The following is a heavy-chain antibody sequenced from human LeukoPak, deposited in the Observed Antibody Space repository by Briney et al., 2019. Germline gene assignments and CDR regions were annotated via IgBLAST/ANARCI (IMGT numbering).Heavy chain of an antibody. CDR2: ISSNGGST. V-gene: IGHV3-64D*06. J-gene: IGHJ6*04. CDR1: GFTFSSYA. D-gene: IGHD3-9*01. Sequence: PGGSLRLSCSASGFTFSSYAMHWVRQAPGKGLEYVSAISSNGGSTYYADSVKGRFTISRDNSKNTLYLQMSSVRAEDTDVYYCALLRYSFYGMDVWGKGTTVTVSS. CDR3: ALLRYSFYGMDV.